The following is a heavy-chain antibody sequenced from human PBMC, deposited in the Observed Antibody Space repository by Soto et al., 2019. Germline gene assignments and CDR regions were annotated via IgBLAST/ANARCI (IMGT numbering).Heavy chain of an antibody. CDR3: ASARHIGP. CDR1: GFTFGNYW. Sequence: GSLRLSCAASGFTFGNYWMSWVRQAPGKGPEWVANIKQDGSERNYVDSVKGRFTISRDNAENSLYLQMNSLRVEDTGVYYCASARHIGPWGQGTLVTVSS. CDR2: IKQDGSER. D-gene: IGHD2-21*01. J-gene: IGHJ5*02. V-gene: IGHV3-7*01.